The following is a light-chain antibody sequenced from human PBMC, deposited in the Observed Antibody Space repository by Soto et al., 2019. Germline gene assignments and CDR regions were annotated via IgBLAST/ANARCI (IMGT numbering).Light chain of an antibody. Sequence: DTQMTQSPSTLSASLLDRVTITFRASQSLNIWLAWYQQKPGRAPQLLIYQASTLASGVPSRFSGSGSGSEFTLTISSLQPDDFATYYCQQYNDYWTFGQGTKVDIK. CDR2: QAS. CDR1: QSLNIW. V-gene: IGKV1-5*03. J-gene: IGKJ1*01. CDR3: QQYNDYWT.